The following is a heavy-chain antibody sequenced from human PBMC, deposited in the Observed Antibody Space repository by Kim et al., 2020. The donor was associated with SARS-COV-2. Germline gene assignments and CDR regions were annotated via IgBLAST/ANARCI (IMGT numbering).Heavy chain of an antibody. CDR3: ARDHYDILTGTTYYYYGMDV. V-gene: IGHV4-59*01. D-gene: IGHD3-9*01. J-gene: IGHJ6*02. Sequence: RVTISVDTSKNQFSLKLSSVTAADTAVYYCARDHYDILTGTTYYYYGMDVWGQGTTVTVSS.